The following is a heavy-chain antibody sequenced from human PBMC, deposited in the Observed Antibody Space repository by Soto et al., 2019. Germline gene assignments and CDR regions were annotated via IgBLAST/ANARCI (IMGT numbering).Heavy chain of an antibody. J-gene: IGHJ3*02. D-gene: IGHD2-2*01. CDR1: GYTFTSYA. CDR2: INAGNGNT. Sequence: GASVKVSCKASGYTFTSYAMHWVRQAPGQRLERMGWINAGNGNTKYSQKFQGRVTITRDTSASTAYMELSSLRSEDTAVYYCARGLASCSSTSCSIRPHAFDIWGQGTMVTVSS. V-gene: IGHV1-3*01. CDR3: ARGLASCSSTSCSIRPHAFDI.